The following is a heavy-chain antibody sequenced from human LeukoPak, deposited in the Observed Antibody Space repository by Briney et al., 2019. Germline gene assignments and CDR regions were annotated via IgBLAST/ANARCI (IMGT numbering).Heavy chain of an antibody. Sequence: SETLSLTCTVSGGSISSYYWSWIRQPPGKGLEWIGYIYTSGSTNYNPSLKSRVTISVDTSKNQFSLKLSSVTAADTAVYYCARHAGYGGDFDYWGQGPLVSVSS. CDR3: ARHAGYGGDFDY. V-gene: IGHV4-4*09. CDR1: GGSISSYY. CDR2: IYTSGST. J-gene: IGHJ4*02. D-gene: IGHD4-23*01.